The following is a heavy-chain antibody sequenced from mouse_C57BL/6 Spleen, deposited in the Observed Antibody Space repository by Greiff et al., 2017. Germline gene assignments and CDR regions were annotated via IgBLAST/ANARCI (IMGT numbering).Heavy chain of an antibody. V-gene: IGHV1-4*01. CDR3: ATGYSNYGFAY. Sequence: QVQLQQSGAELARPGASVKMSCKASGYTFTSYTMHWVKQRPGQGLEWIGYINPSSGYTKYNQKFKDKATLTADKSSSTAYMQLSSMTSEDSTVYYCATGYSNYGFAYWGQGTLVTVSA. J-gene: IGHJ3*01. CDR1: GYTFTSYT. CDR2: INPSSGYT. D-gene: IGHD2-5*01.